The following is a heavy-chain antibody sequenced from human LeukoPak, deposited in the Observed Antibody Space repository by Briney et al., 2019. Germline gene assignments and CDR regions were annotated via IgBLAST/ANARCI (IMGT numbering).Heavy chain of an antibody. Sequence: ASVKASCKASGYTFTGYYMHWVRQAPGQGLEWMGWINPNSGGTNYAQKFQGRVTMTRDTSISTAYMELSRLRSDDTAVYYCASAPSGSSFMDVWGQGTTVTVSS. V-gene: IGHV1-2*02. CDR3: ASAPSGSSFMDV. J-gene: IGHJ6*02. CDR2: INPNSGGT. D-gene: IGHD3-10*01. CDR1: GYTFTGYY.